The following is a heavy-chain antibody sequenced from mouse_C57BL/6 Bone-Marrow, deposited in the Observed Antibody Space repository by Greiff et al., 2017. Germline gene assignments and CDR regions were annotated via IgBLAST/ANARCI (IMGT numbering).Heavy chain of an antibody. CDR1: GYTFTSYW. J-gene: IGHJ3*01. D-gene: IGHD2-10*02. V-gene: IGHV1-53*01. CDR3: ARWGYGNYGAWFAY. CDR2: INPSNGGT. Sequence: QVQLQQPGTELVKPGASVKLSCKASGYTFTSYWMHWVKQRPGQGLEWIGNINPSNGGTNYNEKFKSKATLTVDKSSSTAYMQRSSLTSEDSAVYYCARWGYGNYGAWFAYWGQVTLVTVSA.